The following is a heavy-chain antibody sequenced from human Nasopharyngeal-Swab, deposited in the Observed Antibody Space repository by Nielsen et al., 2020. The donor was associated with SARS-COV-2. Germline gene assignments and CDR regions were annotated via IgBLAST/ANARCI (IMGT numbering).Heavy chain of an antibody. V-gene: IGHV4-59*01. CDR2: IYYSGST. CDR3: GRGYSCSYFFYYYYGLDC. D-gene: IGHD6-6*01. J-gene: IGHJ6*02. Sequence: IRRPPGEGLVWIGYIYYSGSTNYNPSLKSRVTISVDTSKNQVSLKLSSVTAAATAVYYCGRGYSCSYFFYYYYGLDCWGQGTLGTVSS.